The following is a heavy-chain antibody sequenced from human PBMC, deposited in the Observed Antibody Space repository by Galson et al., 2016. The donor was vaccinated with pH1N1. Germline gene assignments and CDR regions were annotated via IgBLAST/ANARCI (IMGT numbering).Heavy chain of an antibody. V-gene: IGHV1-2*02. CDR2: INPNSGGR. CDR3: ARGSGYSGYVPEYYFDY. CDR1: GYTFTGYY. J-gene: IGHJ4*02. D-gene: IGHD5-12*01. Sequence: SVKVSCKASGYTFTGYYMHWVRQAPGQGLEWMGWINPNSGGRNYAQKFQGRVTMTRDTSISTAYMELSRLRSDDTAVYSCARGSGYSGYVPEYYFDYWGQGTLVTVSS.